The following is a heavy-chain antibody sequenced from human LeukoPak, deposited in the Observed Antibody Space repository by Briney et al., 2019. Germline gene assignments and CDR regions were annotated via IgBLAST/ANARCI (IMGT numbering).Heavy chain of an antibody. D-gene: IGHD3-10*01. CDR3: AREGYGSGPPPNAFDI. CDR1: GYSISSGYY. V-gene: IGHV4-38-2*02. CDR2: IHHSRST. J-gene: IGHJ3*02. Sequence: SETLSLTCTVSGYSISSGYYWGWIRQPPGRGPEWIGSIHHSRSTYYNPSLKSRVIISIDTSKNEVSLKLSSVTAADTAVYYCAREGYGSGPPPNAFDIWGQGRIVTVSS.